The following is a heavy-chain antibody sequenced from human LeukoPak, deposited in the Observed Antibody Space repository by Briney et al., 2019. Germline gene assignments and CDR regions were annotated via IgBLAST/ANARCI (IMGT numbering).Heavy chain of an antibody. CDR3: ARDRPGDV. J-gene: IGHJ6*04. CDR2: ISSNGDST. V-gene: IGHV3-64*01. Sequence: GGSLRLSCAASGFTFSSYEMHWVRQAPGKGLEYVSAISSNGDSTYYANFVKGRFIISRDNSKNTLYLQMGSLRPKDMAVYYCARDRPGDVWGEGTTVTVSS. CDR1: GFTFSSYE.